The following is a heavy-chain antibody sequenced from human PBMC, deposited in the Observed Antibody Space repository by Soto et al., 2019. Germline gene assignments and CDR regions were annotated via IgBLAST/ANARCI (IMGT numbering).Heavy chain of an antibody. CDR2: IYHSGNI. CDR1: GVSINSGGSY. J-gene: IGHJ6*02. CDR3: ARDRDCSVNSCSTENFYHYYGMDV. D-gene: IGHD2-2*01. Sequence: QVQLQESGPGLVKPSQTLSLTCTVSGVSINSGGSYWTWIRQFPGKGLEWIGNIYHSGNIYNNPSLGSRVTISIDTSKNQFSLKLSSMTAADTAVYYCARDRDCSVNSCSTENFYHYYGMDVWGQGTTVTVSS. V-gene: IGHV4-31*03.